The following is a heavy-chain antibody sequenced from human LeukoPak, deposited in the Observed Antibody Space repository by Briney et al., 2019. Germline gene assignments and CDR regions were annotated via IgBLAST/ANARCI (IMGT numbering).Heavy chain of an antibody. Sequence: GGSLRLSCAASGFTFNNYIMNWVRQAPGKGLEWVSSISSSSDYIYYADSVKGRFTISRDNSKNTLYLHINSLRPEDTALYYCVKDNPLDYWGQGTLVIVSS. V-gene: IGHV3-21*01. D-gene: IGHD1-14*01. J-gene: IGHJ4*02. CDR1: GFTFNNYI. CDR2: ISSSSDYI. CDR3: VKDNPLDY.